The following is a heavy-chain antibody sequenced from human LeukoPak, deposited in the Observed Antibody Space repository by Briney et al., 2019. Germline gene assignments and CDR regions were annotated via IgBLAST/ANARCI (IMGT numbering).Heavy chain of an antibody. V-gene: IGHV3-30*02. CDR3: ATEGTTVTGTPSGYFDF. J-gene: IGHJ4*01. CDR2: IRYDGSNR. D-gene: IGHD1/OR15-1a*01. CDR1: GFTFSTYD. Sequence: PGGSLGLSCAASGFTFSTYDMHWVRQAPGKGLEWVAYIRYDGSNRYYGDSVKGRFTISRDNSKNTVYVQMNSLRGEDTAIYYCATEGTTVTGTPSGYFDFWGHGTLVTVSS.